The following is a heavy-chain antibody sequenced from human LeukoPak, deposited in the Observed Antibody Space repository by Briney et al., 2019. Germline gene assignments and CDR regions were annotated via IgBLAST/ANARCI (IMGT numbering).Heavy chain of an antibody. D-gene: IGHD1-26*01. CDR1: GGTFSSYA. CDR3: ARDRVGATIQGFDY. Sequence: ASVKVSCKASGGTFSSYAISWVRQAPGQGLEWMGGIIPIFGTANYAQKFQGRVTITADESTSTAYMELSSLRSEDTAVCYCARDRVGATIQGFDYWGQGTLVTVSS. V-gene: IGHV1-69*13. CDR2: IIPIFGTA. J-gene: IGHJ4*02.